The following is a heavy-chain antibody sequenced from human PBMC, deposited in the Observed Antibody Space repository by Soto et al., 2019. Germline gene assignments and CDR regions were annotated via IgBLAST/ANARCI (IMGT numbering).Heavy chain of an antibody. CDR1: GGSFSGYY. CDR3: ARGISDDAFDI. V-gene: IGHV4-34*01. CDR2: INHSGST. Sequence: SETLSLTCAVYGGSFSGYYWSWIRQPPGKGLEWIGEINHSGSTNYNPSLKSRVTISVDTSKNQFSLKLSSVTAADTAVYYCARGISDDAFDIWGQGTMVTVSS. J-gene: IGHJ3*02. D-gene: IGHD1-20*01.